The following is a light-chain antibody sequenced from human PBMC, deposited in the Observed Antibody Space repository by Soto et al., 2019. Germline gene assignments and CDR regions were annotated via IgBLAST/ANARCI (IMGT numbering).Light chain of an antibody. J-gene: IGKJ4*02. Sequence: EFLLTQSPGTLSWSPGERSAVSCSASQTVRNNYLAWYQQKPGQAPRLLIYDASSRATGVPDGFSGGGSGTDFTLTISCLQPEDFAVYYCQQYNSYPLTFGRGTKVDIK. CDR3: QQYNSYPLT. CDR1: QTVRNNY. V-gene: IGKV3-20*01. CDR2: DAS.